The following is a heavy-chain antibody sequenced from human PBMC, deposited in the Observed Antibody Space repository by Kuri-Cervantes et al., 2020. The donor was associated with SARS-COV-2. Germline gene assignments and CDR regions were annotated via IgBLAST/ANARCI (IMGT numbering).Heavy chain of an antibody. J-gene: IGHJ5*02. D-gene: IGHD6-6*01. CDR1: GGSISSSSYY. CDR2: IYTSGST. Sequence: LRLSCNVSGGSISSSSYYWSWIRQPAGKGLEWIGRIYTSGSTNYNPSLKSRVTMSVDTSKNQFSLKLSSVTAAGTAVYYCARDWGIAARPDWFDPWGQGTLVTVSS. V-gene: IGHV4-61*02. CDR3: ARDWGIAARPDWFDP.